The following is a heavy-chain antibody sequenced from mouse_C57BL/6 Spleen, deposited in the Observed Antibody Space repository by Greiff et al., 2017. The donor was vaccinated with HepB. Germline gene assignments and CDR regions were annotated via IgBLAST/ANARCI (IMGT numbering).Heavy chain of an antibody. J-gene: IGHJ3*01. Sequence: VQLQQPGAELVKPGASVKLSCKASGYTFTSYWMQWVKQRPGQGLEWIGEIDPSDSYTNYNQKFKGKATLTVDTSSSTAYMQLSSLTSEDSAVYYCAILPDWFAYWGQETLVTVSA. CDR2: IDPSDSYT. CDR3: AILPDWFAY. CDR1: GYTFTSYW. V-gene: IGHV1-50*01. D-gene: IGHD2-10*01.